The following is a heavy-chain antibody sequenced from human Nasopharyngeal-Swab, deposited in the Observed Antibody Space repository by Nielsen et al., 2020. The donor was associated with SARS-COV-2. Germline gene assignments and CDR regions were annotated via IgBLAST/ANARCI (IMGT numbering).Heavy chain of an antibody. V-gene: IGHV7-4-1*02. J-gene: IGHJ4*02. Sequence: ASVKVSCKASGYTFTSYGISWVRQAPGQGLEWMGWINTNTGNPTYAQGFTGRFVFSLDTSVSTAYLQISSLKAEDTAVYYCARGDWYSSSWLLKSYYFDYWGQGTLVTVSS. D-gene: IGHD6-13*01. CDR3: ARGDWYSSSWLLKSYYFDY. CDR1: GYTFTSYG. CDR2: INTNTGNP.